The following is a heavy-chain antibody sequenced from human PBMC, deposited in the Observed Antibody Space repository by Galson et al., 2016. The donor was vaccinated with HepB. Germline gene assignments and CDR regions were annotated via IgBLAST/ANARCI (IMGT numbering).Heavy chain of an antibody. J-gene: IGHJ4*02. Sequence: QSGAEVKKPGESLQISCKTFGYSFTNYWIGWVRQMPGKGLEWMGIIYPGDSDTRYSPSLQGQVTILADRSISTAYLQWSSLKASDTAMYYCARQGDSGWSPLDSWGQGTLVTVSS. CDR3: ARQGDSGWSPLDS. V-gene: IGHV5-51*01. D-gene: IGHD6-19*01. CDR2: IYPGDSDT. CDR1: GYSFTNYW.